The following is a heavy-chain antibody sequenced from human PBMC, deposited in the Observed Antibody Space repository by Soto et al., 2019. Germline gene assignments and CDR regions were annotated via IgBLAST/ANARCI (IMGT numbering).Heavy chain of an antibody. D-gene: IGHD6-13*01. Sequence: EVQLVESGGGLVQPGGSLRLSCAASGFTFSSYSMIWVRQAPGQGLEWMSYTSGSSSNIYYADSVRGRFTISRDNAENSLDLHMNSLRDEDTAVYYCAKDGDSSSWTDFEYWGPGTLVTVSS. CDR2: TSGSSSNI. V-gene: IGHV3-48*02. CDR1: GFTFSSYS. CDR3: AKDGDSSSWTDFEY. J-gene: IGHJ4*02.